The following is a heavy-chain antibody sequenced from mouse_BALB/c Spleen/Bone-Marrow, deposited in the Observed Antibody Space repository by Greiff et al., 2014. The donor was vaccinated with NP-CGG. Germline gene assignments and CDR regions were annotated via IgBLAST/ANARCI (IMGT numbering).Heavy chain of an antibody. Sequence: VQGEESGPGLVSPSQSLSITCTVSGFSLTDYGVSWIRQPPGKGLEWLGVVWGGGITYYNSTLKSRLSITKDNSKSQVFLKMNSLQTDDTAMYYCAKHDTTVVVDYCGPGPTLTVS. D-gene: IGHD1-1*01. CDR2: VWGGGIT. V-gene: IGHV2-6-5*01. CDR1: GFSLTDYG. J-gene: IGHJ2*01. CDR3: AKHDTTVVVDY.